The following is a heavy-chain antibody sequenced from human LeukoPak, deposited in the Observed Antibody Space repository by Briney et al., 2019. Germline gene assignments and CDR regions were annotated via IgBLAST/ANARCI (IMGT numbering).Heavy chain of an antibody. CDR2: INWNGGST. D-gene: IGHD3-22*01. J-gene: IGHJ5*02. Sequence: PGGSLRLSCAASGFTFDDYGMSWVRQAPGKGLEWVSGINWNGGSTGYADSVKGRFTISRDNAKNSLYLQMNSLRAEDTALYYCARAGNYDSSGYWFDPWGQGTLVTVSS. CDR3: ARAGNYDSSGYWFDP. V-gene: IGHV3-20*04. CDR1: GFTFDDYG.